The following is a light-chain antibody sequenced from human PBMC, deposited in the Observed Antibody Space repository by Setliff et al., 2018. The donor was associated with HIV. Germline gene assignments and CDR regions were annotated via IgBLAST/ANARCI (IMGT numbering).Light chain of an antibody. CDR3: QVWDSSSDHHV. Sequence: SYELTQRPSVSVAPGKTARITCGGDNIGIKSVHWYQQKPGQAPVVVMYYDHDRPSWIPERFSGSNSGNTATLTISRVEVGDEADYYCQVWDSSSDHHVFGTGTKV. V-gene: IGLV3-21*04. J-gene: IGLJ1*01. CDR2: YDH. CDR1: NIGIKS.